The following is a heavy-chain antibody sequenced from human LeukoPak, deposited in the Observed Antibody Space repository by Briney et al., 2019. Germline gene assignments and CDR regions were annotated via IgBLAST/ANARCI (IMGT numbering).Heavy chain of an antibody. CDR3: ATNSGMHYFDY. CDR2: IIPILGIA. J-gene: IGHJ4*02. V-gene: IGHV1-69*04. Sequence: ASVKVSCKASGGTFISYVISWVRQAPGQGLEWMGRIIPILGIANYAQKFQGRVTITADKSTSTAYMELSSLRSEDTAVYYCATNSGMHYFDYWGQGTLVTVSS. D-gene: IGHD3-10*01. CDR1: GGTFISYV.